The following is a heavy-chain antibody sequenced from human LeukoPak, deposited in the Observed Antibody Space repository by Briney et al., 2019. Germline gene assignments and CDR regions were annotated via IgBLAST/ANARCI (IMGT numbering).Heavy chain of an antibody. V-gene: IGHV3-13*01. J-gene: IGHJ5*02. CDR1: GFTFSSYD. CDR3: ARYMPPGYRRAWFDP. CDR2: IGTAGDT. D-gene: IGHD1-14*01. Sequence: PGGSLRLSCAASGFTFSSYDMHWVRQATGKGLEWVSAIGTAGDTYYPGSVKGRFTISRENAKNSLYLQMNSLRAEDTAVYYCARYMPPGYRRAWFDPWGQGNRVTVS.